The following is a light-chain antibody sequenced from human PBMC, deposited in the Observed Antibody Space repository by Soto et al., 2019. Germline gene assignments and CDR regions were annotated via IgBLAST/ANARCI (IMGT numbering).Light chain of an antibody. V-gene: IGKV1-5*01. J-gene: IGKJ5*01. CDR1: QSISSW. CDR3: QQYNSYSIT. CDR2: DAS. Sequence: IQLTQSPSSLSASVGDRVTITCRASQSISSWLAWYQQKPGKAPKLLIYDASSLESGVPSRFSGSGSGTEFTLTISSLQPDDFATYYCQQYNSYSITFGQGTRLAI.